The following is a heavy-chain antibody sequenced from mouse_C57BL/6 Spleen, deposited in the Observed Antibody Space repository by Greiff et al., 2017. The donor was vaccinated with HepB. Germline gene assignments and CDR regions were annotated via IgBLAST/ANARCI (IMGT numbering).Heavy chain of an antibody. V-gene: IGHV1-26*01. CDR3: AIYYYGSSSRYYAMDY. Sequence: EVQLQQSGPELVKPGASVKISCKASGYTFTDYYMNWVKQSHGKSLEWIGDINPNNGGTSYNQKFKGKATLTVDKSSSTAYMELRSLTSEDSGVYYCAIYYYGSSSRYYAMDYWGQGTSVTVSS. CDR1: GYTFTDYY. J-gene: IGHJ4*01. D-gene: IGHD1-1*01. CDR2: INPNNGGT.